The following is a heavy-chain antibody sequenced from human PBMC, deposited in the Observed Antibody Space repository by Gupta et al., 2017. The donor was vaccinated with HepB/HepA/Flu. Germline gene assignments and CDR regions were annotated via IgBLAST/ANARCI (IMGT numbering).Heavy chain of an antibody. D-gene: IGHD3-3*01. V-gene: IGHV4-39*01. CDR1: GGSISSSSYY. Sequence: QLQLQESGPGLVKPSETLSLTCTVSGGSISSSSYYWGWIRQPPGKGLEWIGSIYYSGSTYYNPSLKSRVTISVDTSKNQFSLKLSSVTAADTAVYYCARNAVDFWSGYYIIDNDAFDIWGQGTMVTVSS. CDR3: ARNAVDFWSGYYIIDNDAFDI. J-gene: IGHJ3*02. CDR2: IYYSGST.